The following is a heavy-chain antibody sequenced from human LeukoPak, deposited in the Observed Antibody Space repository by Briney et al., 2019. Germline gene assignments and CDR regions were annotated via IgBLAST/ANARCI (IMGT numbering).Heavy chain of an antibody. D-gene: IGHD1-26*01. CDR1: GYTFTGYY. V-gene: IGHV1-2*02. CDR2: INPNSGGT. J-gene: IGHJ5*02. Sequence: ASVKVSCKASGYTFTGYYMHWVRQAPGQGLEWMGWINPNSGGTNYAQKFQGRVTMTRDTSISTAYMELSRLRSDDTAVYYCARGLIVGAIPNWFDPWGQGTLVTVSS. CDR3: ARGLIVGAIPNWFDP.